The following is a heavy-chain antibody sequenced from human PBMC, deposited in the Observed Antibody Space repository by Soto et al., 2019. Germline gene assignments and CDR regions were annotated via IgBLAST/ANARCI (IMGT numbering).Heavy chain of an antibody. CDR1: GFTFSTYW. D-gene: IGHD2-2*01. J-gene: IGHJ4*02. CDR2: IKEDASEE. Sequence: EVQLVQSGGDLVQPGGSLRLSCVASGFTFSTYWMTLVRQAPGMGLEWVAGIKEDASEELYVDSVKGRFSVSRDNAKNSLYLQLNSLSAEDTAVYYCATAISSPFSNFDYWGQGSLVTVSS. V-gene: IGHV3-7*01. CDR3: ATAISSPFSNFDY.